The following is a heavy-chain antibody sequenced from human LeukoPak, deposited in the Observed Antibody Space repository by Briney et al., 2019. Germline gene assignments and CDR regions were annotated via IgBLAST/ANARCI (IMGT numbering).Heavy chain of an antibody. Sequence: GGSLRLSCAASGFSVNSNYLSWVRQAPGKGLEWVSTLYNTGNTYYADSVKGRFSISRDNSKNTLFLQMNSLRAEDTAVYYCARLTPAAGRLYFVDWGPGTLVTVSS. J-gene: IGHJ4*02. D-gene: IGHD6-13*01. V-gene: IGHV3-53*01. CDR3: ARLTPAAGRLYFVD. CDR1: GFSVNSNY. CDR2: LYNTGNT.